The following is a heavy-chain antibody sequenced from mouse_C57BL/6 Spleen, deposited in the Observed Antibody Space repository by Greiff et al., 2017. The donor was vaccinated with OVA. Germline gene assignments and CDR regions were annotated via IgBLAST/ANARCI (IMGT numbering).Heavy chain of an antibody. CDR2: IRSKSNNYAT. Sequence: EVKLQESGGGLVQPKGSLKLSCAASGFSFNTYAMNWVRQAPGKGLEWVARIRSKSNNYATYYADSVKDRFTISRDDSESMLYLQMNNLKTEDTAMYYCVRLITTVGFYAMDYWGQGTSVTVSS. CDR3: VRLITTVGFYAMDY. D-gene: IGHD1-2*01. J-gene: IGHJ4*01. V-gene: IGHV10-1*01. CDR1: GFSFNTYA.